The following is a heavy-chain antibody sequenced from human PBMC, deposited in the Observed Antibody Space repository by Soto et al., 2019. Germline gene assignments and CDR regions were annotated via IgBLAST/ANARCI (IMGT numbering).Heavy chain of an antibody. CDR1: GFTFSDHY. CDR2: ISTSSSLT. V-gene: IGHV3-11*05. J-gene: IGHJ4*02. CDR3: ARLRLTGYFDY. Sequence: QVQLVESGGGLVKPGGSLRLSCVASGFTFSDHYMTWIRQAPGKGLEWLSYISTSSSLTNYADSVKGRITISRDNAMNSLYLQMTRLRAADTAVYYCARLRLTGYFDYWGQGTLVTVSS.